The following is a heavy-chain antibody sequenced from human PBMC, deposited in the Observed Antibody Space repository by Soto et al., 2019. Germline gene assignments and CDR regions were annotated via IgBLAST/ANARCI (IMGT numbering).Heavy chain of an antibody. D-gene: IGHD4-4*01. CDR1: GFSLSTSGMR. V-gene: IGHV2-70*04. CDR3: ARGLQRTLGMDV. Sequence: ASGPTLVNPTQTLTLTCTFSGFSLSTSGMRVSWIRQPPGKALEWLARIDWDDDKFYSTSLKTRLTISKDTSKNQVVLTMTNMDPVDTATYYCARGLQRTLGMDVWGQGTTVTVSS. CDR2: IDWDDDK. J-gene: IGHJ6*02.